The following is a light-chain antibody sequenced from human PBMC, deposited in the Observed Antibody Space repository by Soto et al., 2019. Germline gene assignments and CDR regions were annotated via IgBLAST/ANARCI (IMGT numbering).Light chain of an antibody. V-gene: IGKV1-5*03. CDR1: QSVSSW. CDR2: KAS. CDR3: QQYKSFLGT. J-gene: IGKJ1*01. Sequence: DIQMTQYPSTLSASVGDRVTFTCRASQSVSSWVAWYQQKPGKAPNLLITKASSLESGVPSRFSGSGTGTEFTLTINGLQPDDFATYYCQQYKSFLGTFGQGTKVEIK.